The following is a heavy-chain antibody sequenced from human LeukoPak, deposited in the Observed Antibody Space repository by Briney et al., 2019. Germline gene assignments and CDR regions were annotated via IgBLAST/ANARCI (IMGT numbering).Heavy chain of an antibody. D-gene: IGHD6-13*01. CDR3: AKGGTISSWYWFDP. Sequence: GGSLRLSCAASGFTFSNYAMNWVRQAPGKGLEWVSTISGSGDEAHHADSVKGRFTISRDNSKNTLYLQMNSLRAEGTALYYGAKGGTISSWYWFDPWGQGTLVSVSS. J-gene: IGHJ5*02. CDR1: GFTFSNYA. CDR2: ISGSGDEA. V-gene: IGHV3-23*01.